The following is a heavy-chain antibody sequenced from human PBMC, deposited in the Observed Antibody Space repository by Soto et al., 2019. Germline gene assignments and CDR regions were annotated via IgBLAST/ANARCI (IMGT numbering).Heavy chain of an antibody. CDR2: ISPNGQGI. D-gene: IGHD4-4*01. J-gene: IGHJ4*02. Sequence: GGSLRLSCRVSGFTVTSKCVSWVRQAPGKGLEWVSAISPNGQGIWYADSVKGRFTISRDISRNTVFLQMDSLRAEDTAVYYCAKDPQYPRDYFHYWGQGTLVTVSS. CDR1: GFTVTSKC. V-gene: IGHV3-23*01. CDR3: AKDPQYPRDYFHY.